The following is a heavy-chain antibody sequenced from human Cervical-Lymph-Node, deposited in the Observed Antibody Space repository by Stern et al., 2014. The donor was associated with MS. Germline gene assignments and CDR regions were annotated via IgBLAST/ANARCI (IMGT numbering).Heavy chain of an antibody. D-gene: IGHD2-15*01. J-gene: IGHJ6*02. CDR2: ISYDGSNK. V-gene: IGHV3-30*03. CDR1: GFTFSSYG. CDR3: ARRLGYCSGGSCRHYYYGMDV. Sequence: VHLVESGGGVVQPGRSLRLSCAASGFTFSSYGMHWVRQAPGKGLEWVAVISYDGSNKYYADSVKGRFTISRDNSKNTLYLQMNSLRAEDTAVYYCARRLGYCSGGSCRHYYYGMDVWGQGTTVTVSS.